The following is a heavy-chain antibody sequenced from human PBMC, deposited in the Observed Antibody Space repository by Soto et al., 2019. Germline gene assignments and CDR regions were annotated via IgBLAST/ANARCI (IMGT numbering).Heavy chain of an antibody. J-gene: IGHJ6*02. CDR3: ARDGVDTATGYYYGMDV. CDR1: GYTFTSYG. Sequence: QVQLVQSGAEVKKPGASVKVSCKASGYTFTSYGISWVRQAPGQGLEWMGWISAYNGNTNYAQKLQGRVTMTTDTTXSXXHRELRSLRSDDTAVYYCARDGVDTATGYYYGMDVWGQGTTVTVSS. V-gene: IGHV1-18*01. D-gene: IGHD5-18*01. CDR2: ISAYNGNT.